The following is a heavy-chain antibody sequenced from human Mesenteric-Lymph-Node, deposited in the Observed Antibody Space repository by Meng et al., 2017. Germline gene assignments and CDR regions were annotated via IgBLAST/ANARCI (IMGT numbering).Heavy chain of an antibody. CDR2: INAGNGNT. Sequence: QVHLVQPGAEVKKPGAPVTVSCKASGYTFTTYAIYWVRQAPGQRLEWMGWINAGNGNTRYSQKFQGRVSITRDTSASTAYMELSSLRSEDTAVYYCARCIAVAGNWFDPWGQGTLVTVSS. V-gene: IGHV1-3*01. CDR3: ARCIAVAGNWFDP. J-gene: IGHJ5*02. D-gene: IGHD6-19*01. CDR1: GYTFTTYA.